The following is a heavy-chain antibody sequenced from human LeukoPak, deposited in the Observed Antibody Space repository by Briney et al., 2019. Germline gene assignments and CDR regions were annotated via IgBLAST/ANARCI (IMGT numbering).Heavy chain of an antibody. Sequence: AASVKVSCKASGYTFTGYYMHWVRQAPGQGLEWMGWINPNSGGTNYAQKFQGRVTMTRDTSISTAYMELSRLRSDDTAVYYCARDSFPYYYGSGSSGWFDPWGQGTLVTVSS. V-gene: IGHV1-2*02. D-gene: IGHD3-10*01. J-gene: IGHJ5*02. CDR3: ARDSFPYYYGSGSSGWFDP. CDR1: GYTFTGYY. CDR2: INPNSGGT.